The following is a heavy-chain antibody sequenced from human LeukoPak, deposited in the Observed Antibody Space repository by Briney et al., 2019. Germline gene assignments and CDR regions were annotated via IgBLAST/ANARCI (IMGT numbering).Heavy chain of an antibody. CDR2: IKQDGTEK. V-gene: IGHV3-7*01. CDR1: GFTFSNHG. Sequence: GGSLRLSCAASGFTFSNHGMNWVRQAPGKGLEWVANIKQDGTEKYYVDSVKGRFTISRDNAKNSLSLQMNSLRVEDTAVYYCAKVAKYYYGSETYYFFEHWGQGTPVTASS. D-gene: IGHD3-10*01. CDR3: AKVAKYYYGSETYYFFEH. J-gene: IGHJ4*02.